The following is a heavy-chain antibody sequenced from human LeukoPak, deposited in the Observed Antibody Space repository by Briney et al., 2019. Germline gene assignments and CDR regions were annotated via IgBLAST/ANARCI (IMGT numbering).Heavy chain of an antibody. CDR2: ISSYDGTT. CDR1: GYTFTNYV. D-gene: IGHD6-19*01. J-gene: IGHJ3*02. V-gene: IGHV1-18*01. CDR3: ARVSTDWGNPFDI. Sequence: SGTVSCKASGYTFTNYVIIWVRQAPGQGLEWMGWISSYDGTTSNAERLQGRVAMTSYPSNSTTYMELRSLRSDDTAVYYCARVSTDWGNPFDIWGHGTMVTVSP.